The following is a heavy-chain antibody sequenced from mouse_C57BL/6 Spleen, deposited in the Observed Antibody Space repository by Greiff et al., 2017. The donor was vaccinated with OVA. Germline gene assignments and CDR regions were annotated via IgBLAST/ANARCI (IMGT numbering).Heavy chain of an antibody. D-gene: IGHD2-3*01. CDR3: ARNKDGALYAMDY. CDR1: GFSLTSYG. J-gene: IGHJ4*01. V-gene: IGHV2-2*01. Sequence: VQLVESGPGLVQPSQSLSITCTVSGFSLTSYGVHWVRQSPGKGLEWLGVIWSGGSTDYNAAFISRLSISKDNSKSQVFFKMNSLQADDTAIYYCARNKDGALYAMDYWGQGTSVTVSS. CDR2: IWSGGST.